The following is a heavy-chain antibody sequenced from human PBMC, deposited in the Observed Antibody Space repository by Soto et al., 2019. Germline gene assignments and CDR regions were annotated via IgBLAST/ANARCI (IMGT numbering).Heavy chain of an antibody. CDR2: IKSKADGATT. CDR3: TTPRPGSQGYGY. J-gene: IGHJ4*02. Sequence: EVQLVESGGGLVKPGGSLRLSCAASGITLSNAWMTWVRQAPGKGLEWVGRIKSKADGATTEYGSPVKDRFIISRDDSEKTLDLKMNSLKTEDTAVYYCTTPRPGSQGYGYWGQGTLVTVSS. D-gene: IGHD3-10*01. V-gene: IGHV3-15*01. CDR1: GITLSNAW.